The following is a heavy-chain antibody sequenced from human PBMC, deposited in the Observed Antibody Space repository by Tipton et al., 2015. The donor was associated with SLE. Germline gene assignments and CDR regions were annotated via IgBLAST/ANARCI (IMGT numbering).Heavy chain of an antibody. J-gene: IGHJ3*02. CDR2: IYYSGST. D-gene: IGHD1-26*01. CDR3: ARDDVVVSTLGAFDI. CDR1: GGSISSYY. V-gene: IGHV4-59*12. Sequence: TLSLTCTVSGGSISSYYWSWIRQPPGKGLEWIGYIYYSGSTNYNPSLKSRVTISVDTSKNQFSLKLSSVTAEDTAVYYCARDDVVVSTLGAFDIWGQGTMVTVSS.